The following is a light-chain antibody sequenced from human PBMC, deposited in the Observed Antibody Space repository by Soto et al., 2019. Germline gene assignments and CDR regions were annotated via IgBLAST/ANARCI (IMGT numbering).Light chain of an antibody. CDR2: EVT. CDR3: SSYAGSNNPYV. V-gene: IGLV2-8*01. Sequence: QSALTQPPSASGSPGQSGTISCTGTSGDIGGYDYVSWYQQHPGKAPKLMIYEVTKRPLGVPDRFSGSKSGNTASLTVSGLQAEDEAEYYCSSYAGSNNPYVFGTGTKLTVL. J-gene: IGLJ1*01. CDR1: SGDIGGYDY.